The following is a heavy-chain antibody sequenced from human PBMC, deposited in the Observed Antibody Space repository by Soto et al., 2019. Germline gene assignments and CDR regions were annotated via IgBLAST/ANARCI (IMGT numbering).Heavy chain of an antibody. Sequence: AAVKVSCKASGYTFTSYAMHWVRQAPGQRLEWMGWINAGNGNTKYSQKFQGRVTITRDTSASTAYMELSSLRSEDTAVYYCARDHLGVSHWYFDLWGRGTLVTVS. J-gene: IGHJ2*01. CDR2: INAGNGNT. V-gene: IGHV1-3*01. CDR1: GYTFTSYA. CDR3: ARDHLGVSHWYFDL.